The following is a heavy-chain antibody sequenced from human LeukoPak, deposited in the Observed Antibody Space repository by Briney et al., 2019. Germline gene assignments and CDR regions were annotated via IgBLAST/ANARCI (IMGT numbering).Heavy chain of an antibody. J-gene: IGHJ4*02. CDR2: ISSGIST. Sequence: GGSLRLSCAASGFTFSNYWMHWVRQAPGKGLVWVSSISSGISTYYADSVKGRFTISRDNSKNTLYLQMNSLRADDTAIYYCARNYGDYEFDYWGQGTLVTVSS. D-gene: IGHD4-17*01. CDR3: ARNYGDYEFDY. CDR1: GFTFSNYW. V-gene: IGHV3-23*01.